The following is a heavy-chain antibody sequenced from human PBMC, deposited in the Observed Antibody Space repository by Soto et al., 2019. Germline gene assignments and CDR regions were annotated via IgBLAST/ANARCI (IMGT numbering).Heavy chain of an antibody. CDR2: ISGSGGST. J-gene: IGHJ6*02. D-gene: IGHD2-21*01. V-gene: IGHV3-23*01. CDR1: GFTSSSYA. Sequence: EEQLLESGGGLVQPGGSLRLSCAASGFTSSSYAMTWVRQAPGKALEWVSTISGSGGSTYYADSVKGRFTISRDNSKNTLYLQMNSLRAEDMAVYYCAKDGEACGGDCYSGMDVWGQGTTVTVSS. CDR3: AKDGEACGGDCYSGMDV.